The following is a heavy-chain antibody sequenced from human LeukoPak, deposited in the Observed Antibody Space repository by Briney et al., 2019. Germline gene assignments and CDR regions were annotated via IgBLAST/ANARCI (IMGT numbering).Heavy chain of an antibody. CDR1: GGTFSSYA. CDR2: TIPIFGTA. CDR3: ARMSDDYVWGSYRSNGYYFDY. D-gene: IGHD3-16*02. Sequence: SVKVSCKASGGTFSSYAISWVRQAPGQGLEWMGGTIPIFGTANYAQKFQGRVTITADESTSTAYMELSSLRSEDTAVYYCARMSDDYVWGSYRSNGYYFDYWGQGTLVTVSS. J-gene: IGHJ4*02. V-gene: IGHV1-69*13.